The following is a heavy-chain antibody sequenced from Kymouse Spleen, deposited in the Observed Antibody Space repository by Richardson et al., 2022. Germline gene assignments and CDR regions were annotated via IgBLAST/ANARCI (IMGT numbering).Heavy chain of an antibody. J-gene: IGHJ6*02. Sequence: QVQLQQWGAGLLKPSETLSLTCAVYGGSFSGYYWSWIRQPPGKGLEWIGEINHSGSTNYNPSLKSRVTISVDTSKNQFSLKLSSVTAADTAVYYCARGRVTYYGMDVWGQGTTVTVSS. CDR1: GGSFSGYY. CDR2: INHSGST. V-gene: IGHV4-34*01. D-gene: IGHD5-18,IGHD5-18*01. CDR3: ARGRVTYYGMDV.